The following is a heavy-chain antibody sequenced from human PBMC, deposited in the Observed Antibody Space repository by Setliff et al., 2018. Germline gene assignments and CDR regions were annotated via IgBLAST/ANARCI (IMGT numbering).Heavy chain of an antibody. V-gene: IGHV1-8*02. CDR2: MNPNNGNT. CDR3: AAGDYYDSSGYSDY. Sequence: ASVKVSCKASGYTFINYEINWVRQATGQGLEWMGGMNPNNGNTGYAQKFQGRVTMTRNTSISTAYMELSSLRSEDTAVYYCAAGDYYDSSGYSDYWGQGTLVTVSS. CDR1: GYTFINYE. J-gene: IGHJ4*02. D-gene: IGHD3-22*01.